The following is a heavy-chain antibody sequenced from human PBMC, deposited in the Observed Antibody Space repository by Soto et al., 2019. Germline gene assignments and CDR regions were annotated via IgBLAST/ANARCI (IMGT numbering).Heavy chain of an antibody. D-gene: IGHD3-22*01. CDR2: IWYDGSNK. Sequence: QVQLVESGGGVVQPGRSLRLSCAASGFTFSSYGMHWVRQAPGKGLEWVAVIWYDGSNKYYADSVKGRFTISRDNSKNTLYLQMNSLRAEDTAVYYCARGYYDSSGYYPGYWGQGTLVTVSS. CDR3: ARGYYDSSGYYPGY. CDR1: GFTFSSYG. V-gene: IGHV3-33*01. J-gene: IGHJ4*02.